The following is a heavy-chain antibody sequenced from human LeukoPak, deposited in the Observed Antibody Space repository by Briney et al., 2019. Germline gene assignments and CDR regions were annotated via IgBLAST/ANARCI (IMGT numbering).Heavy chain of an antibody. D-gene: IGHD3-22*01. Sequence: SQTLSLTCTVSGGSISSGSYYWSWIRQPAGKGLEWIGRIYTSGSTNYTPSLKSRVTISVDTSKNQFSLKLSSVTAADTAVYYCARERLNYYDSSGYLYYFDYWGQGTLVTVSS. V-gene: IGHV4-61*02. J-gene: IGHJ4*02. CDR3: ARERLNYYDSSGYLYYFDY. CDR2: IYTSGST. CDR1: GGSISSGSYY.